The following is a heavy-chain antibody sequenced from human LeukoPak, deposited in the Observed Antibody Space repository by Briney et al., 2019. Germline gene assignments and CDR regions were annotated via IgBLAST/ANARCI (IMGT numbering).Heavy chain of an antibody. CDR2: IYYSGST. Sequence: SETLSLTCTVSGGSISISSYYLGWIRHPPRKGLEWIGSIYYSGSTYYNPSLKSRVTISVDTSKNQFSLKLSSVTAADTAVYYCARHPRDSGPGDYWGQGTLVTVSS. CDR3: ARHPRDSGPGDY. CDR1: GGSISISSYY. V-gene: IGHV4-39*01. J-gene: IGHJ4*02. D-gene: IGHD1-26*01.